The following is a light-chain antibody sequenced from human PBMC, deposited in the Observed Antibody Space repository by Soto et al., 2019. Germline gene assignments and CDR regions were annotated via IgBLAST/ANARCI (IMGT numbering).Light chain of an antibody. Sequence: QSVLTQPRSVSGSPGQSVTISCTGTTGVVGAYDFVSWYQHHPAKAPKLMIYDASKRPSGVPDRFSASKSGNTASLTISGLQAEDEADYYFCSYAGSFTWVFGGGTKLTVL. CDR1: TGVVGAYDF. V-gene: IGLV2-11*01. J-gene: IGLJ3*02. CDR2: DAS. CDR3: CSYAGSFTWV.